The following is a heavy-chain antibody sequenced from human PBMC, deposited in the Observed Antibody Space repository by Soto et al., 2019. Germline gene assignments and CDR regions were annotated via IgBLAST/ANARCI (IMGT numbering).Heavy chain of an antibody. V-gene: IGHV4-59*01. CDR2: IYYSGST. D-gene: IGHD5-18*01. CDR1: GGSISSYY. Sequence: PSETLSLTCTVSGGSISSYYWSWIRQPPGKGLEWIGYIYYSGSTNYNPSLKSRVTISVDTSKNQFSLKLSSVTAADTAVYYCARVPRDGYSLYFDYWGQGTLVTVSS. CDR3: ARVPRDGYSLYFDY. J-gene: IGHJ4*02.